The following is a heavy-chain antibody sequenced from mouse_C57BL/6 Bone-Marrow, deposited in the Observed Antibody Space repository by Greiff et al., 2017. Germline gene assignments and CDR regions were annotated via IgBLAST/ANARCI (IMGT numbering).Heavy chain of an antibody. CDR3: ARLKYYYGSSWYYFDD. CDR2: ISNGGGST. Sequence: EVHLVESGGGLVQPGGSLKLSCAASGFTFSDYYMSWVRQTPEKRLEWVAYISNGGGSTYYPDTVKGRFTLSRDNAKNTLYLQMSRLKSEDTAMYYCARLKYYYGSSWYYFDDWGKGTTLTVSS. V-gene: IGHV5-12*01. CDR1: GFTFSDYY. J-gene: IGHJ2*01. D-gene: IGHD1-1*01.